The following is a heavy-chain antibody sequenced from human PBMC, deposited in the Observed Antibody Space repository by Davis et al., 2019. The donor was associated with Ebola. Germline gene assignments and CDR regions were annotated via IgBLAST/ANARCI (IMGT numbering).Heavy chain of an antibody. Sequence: GESLKISCAASGFTFSSYGMHWVRQAPGKGLEWVAVISYDGSNKYYADSVKGRFTISRDNSKNTLYLQMNSLRAEDTAVYYCARDGPDPIQLWFSYFDYWGQGTLVTVSS. V-gene: IGHV3-30*03. CDR2: ISYDGSNK. CDR3: ARDGPDPIQLWFSYFDY. D-gene: IGHD5-18*01. CDR1: GFTFSSYG. J-gene: IGHJ4*02.